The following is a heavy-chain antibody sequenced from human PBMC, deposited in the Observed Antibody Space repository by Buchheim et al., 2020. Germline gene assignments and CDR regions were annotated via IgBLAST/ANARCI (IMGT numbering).Heavy chain of an antibody. J-gene: IGHJ4*02. CDR2: IDWDGDK. D-gene: IGHD2-15*01. Sequence: QVTLKESGPALVKPTQTLTLTCTFSGFSLSTSGMRVTWIRQPPGKALEWLARIDWDGDKFYNTSLKTRLAISKVTSKNKVVLTMTNMDPVDTATYYCARSITECSGGTCYPYFDYWGQGTL. CDR1: GFSLSTSGMR. CDR3: ARSITECSGGTCYPYFDY. V-gene: IGHV2-70*04.